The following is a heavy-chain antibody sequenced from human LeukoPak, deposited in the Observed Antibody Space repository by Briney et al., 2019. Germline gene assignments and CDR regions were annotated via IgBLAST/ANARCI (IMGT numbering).Heavy chain of an antibody. CDR1: GGSISSYY. V-gene: IGHV4-59*01. D-gene: IGHD1-14*01. Sequence: SETLPLTCTVSGGSISSYYWSWIRQPPGKGLEWIGYIYYSGSTNYNPSLKSRVTISADTSKNQFSLKLSSVTAADTAVYYCARDSDRDAFDIWGQGTMVTVSS. CDR3: ARDSDRDAFDI. CDR2: IYYSGST. J-gene: IGHJ3*02.